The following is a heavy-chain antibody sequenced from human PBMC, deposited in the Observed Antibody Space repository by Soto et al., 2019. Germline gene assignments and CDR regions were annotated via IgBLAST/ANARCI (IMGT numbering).Heavy chain of an antibody. CDR1: GESFSGYI. J-gene: IGHJ4*02. CDR3: ARGLITGSHYSGGWYYFDS. D-gene: IGHD6-19*01. V-gene: IGHV4-34*01. CDR2: INHSGIA. Sequence: SETLSLTCAVYGESFSGYIWTWIRQTPGKGLQWIGQINHSGIAYYNPSLKSRVTISVHTSNSQFSLELSSVTAADTAVYYCARGLITGSHYSGGWYYFDSWGQGTQVT.